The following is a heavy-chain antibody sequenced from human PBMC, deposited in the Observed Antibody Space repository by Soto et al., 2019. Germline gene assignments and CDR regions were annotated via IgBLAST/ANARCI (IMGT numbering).Heavy chain of an antibody. J-gene: IGHJ6*02. D-gene: IGHD3-10*01. CDR1: GGSFSGYY. CDR2: INHSGST. Sequence: SETLSLTCAVYGGSFSGYYWSWIRQPPGKGLEWIGEINHSGSTNYNPSLKSRVTISVDTSKNQFSLKLSSVTAADTAVYYCARGPWARYYGSGSYYPYYYYGMDVWGQGTTVTVSS. CDR3: ARGPWARYYGSGSYYPYYYYGMDV. V-gene: IGHV4-34*01.